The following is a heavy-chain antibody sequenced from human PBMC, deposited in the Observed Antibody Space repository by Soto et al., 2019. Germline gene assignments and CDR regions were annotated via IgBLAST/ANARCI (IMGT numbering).Heavy chain of an antibody. CDR2: INTYNGKT. Sequence: QVQLEQSGAEVKKPGASVKVSCKTSGYSFTNHGISWVRQAPGQGLEWMGGINTYNGKTNYAQKLQGRITMTTDTSTSTAYMELRSLGSDDTAIYFCARDNNYFDPWGQGSLVTVSS. CDR3: ARDNNYFDP. J-gene: IGHJ5*02. V-gene: IGHV1-18*01. CDR1: GYSFTNHG.